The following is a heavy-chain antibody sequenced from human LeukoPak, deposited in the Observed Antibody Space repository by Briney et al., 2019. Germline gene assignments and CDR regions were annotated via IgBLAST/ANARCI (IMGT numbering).Heavy chain of an antibody. CDR1: GGTFSSYA. CDR3: ARDRIEYSSSATEFDY. Sequence: ASVKVSCKASGGTFSSYAISWVRQAPGQGLEWMGGIIPIFGTANYAQKIQGRVTITTDESTSTAYMELSSLRSEDTAVYYCARDRIEYSSSATEFDYWGQGTLVTVSS. CDR2: IIPIFGTA. V-gene: IGHV1-69*05. J-gene: IGHJ4*02. D-gene: IGHD6-6*01.